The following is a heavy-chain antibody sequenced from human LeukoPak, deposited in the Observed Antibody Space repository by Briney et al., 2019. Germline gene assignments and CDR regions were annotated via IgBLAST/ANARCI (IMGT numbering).Heavy chain of an antibody. Sequence: SETLSLTCTVSGGSISSGDYYWSWIRQPPGKGLEWIGYIYYSGSTYYNPSLKSRVTISVDTSKNQFSLKLSSVTAADTAVYYCARRRLRITMALNPWGQGTLVTVSS. CDR3: ARRRLRITMALNP. V-gene: IGHV4-30-4*08. D-gene: IGHD3-10*01. CDR1: GGSISSGDYY. J-gene: IGHJ5*02. CDR2: IYYSGST.